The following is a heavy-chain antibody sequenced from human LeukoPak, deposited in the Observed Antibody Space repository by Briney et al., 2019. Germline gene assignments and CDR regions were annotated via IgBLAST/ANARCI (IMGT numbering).Heavy chain of an antibody. CDR2: IWYDGSNK. V-gene: IGHV3-33*01. D-gene: IGHD3-10*01. Sequence: PGGSLRLSCAASGFTFSSYGMHWVRQAPGKGLEWVAVIWYDGSNKYYADSVKGRFTIPRDNSKNTLYLQMNSLRAEDTAVYYCARDREFGELLVGPVDYWGQGTLVTVSS. J-gene: IGHJ4*02. CDR1: GFTFSSYG. CDR3: ARDREFGELLVGPVDY.